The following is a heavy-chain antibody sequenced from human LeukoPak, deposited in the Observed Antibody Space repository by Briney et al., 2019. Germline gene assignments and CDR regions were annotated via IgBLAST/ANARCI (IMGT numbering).Heavy chain of an antibody. D-gene: IGHD6-19*01. J-gene: IGHJ4*02. CDR1: GFTVSSNY. Sequence: GGSLRLSCAASGFTVSSNYMSWVRQAPGKGLEWVSVIYSAGSTNYADSVEGRFTISRDNSKNTLYLQMNILRAEDTAVYYCARIASDSSGWYHFDYWGQGALVTVSS. CDR3: ARIASDSSGWYHFDY. CDR2: IYSAGST. V-gene: IGHV3-66*01.